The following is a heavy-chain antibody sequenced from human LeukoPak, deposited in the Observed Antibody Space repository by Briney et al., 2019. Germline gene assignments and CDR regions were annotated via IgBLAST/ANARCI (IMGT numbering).Heavy chain of an antibody. CDR3: ARVPRSGPDY. D-gene: IGHD3-10*01. CDR1: GFTFSSYA. Sequence: GRSLRLSCAASGFTFSSYAMHWVRQAPGKGLEWVAVISYDGSNKYYADSVKGRFTISRDNSKNTLYLQMNSLRAEDTAVYYCARVPRSGPDYWGQGTLVTVSS. V-gene: IGHV3-30-3*01. CDR2: ISYDGSNK. J-gene: IGHJ4*02.